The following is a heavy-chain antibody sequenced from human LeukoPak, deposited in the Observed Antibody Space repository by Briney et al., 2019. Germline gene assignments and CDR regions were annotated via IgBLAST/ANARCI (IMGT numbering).Heavy chain of an antibody. CDR1: GGSISSRSYY. V-gene: IGHV4-39*01. Sequence: SETLSLTCTVSGGSISSRSYYWGWVRQPPGKGLQWIGTIYHSGSTYYNPSLKSRLIISVDTSKNQFSLKLSSVTAADTAVYYCARHFPGGSGYLYYFDYWGQGTLVTVSS. J-gene: IGHJ4*02. CDR2: IYHSGST. D-gene: IGHD3-3*01. CDR3: ARHFPGGSGYLYYFDY.